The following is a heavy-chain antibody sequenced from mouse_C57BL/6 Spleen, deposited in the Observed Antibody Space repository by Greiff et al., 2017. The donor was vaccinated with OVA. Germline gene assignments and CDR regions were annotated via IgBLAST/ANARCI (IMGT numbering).Heavy chain of an antibody. CDR2: IYWDDDK. V-gene: IGHV8-12*01. J-gene: IGHJ2*01. CDR3: ARGHIYDGFAYYFDY. D-gene: IGHD2-3*01. Sequence: QVTLKVSGPGILQSSQTLSLTCSFSGFSLSTSGMGVSWIRQPSGKGLEWLAHIYWDDDKRYNPFLKSRPTISKDTSRTQVFLKINSVVTADTAAYYGARGHIYDGFAYYFDYWGQGTTLTVSA. CDR1: GFSLSTSGMG.